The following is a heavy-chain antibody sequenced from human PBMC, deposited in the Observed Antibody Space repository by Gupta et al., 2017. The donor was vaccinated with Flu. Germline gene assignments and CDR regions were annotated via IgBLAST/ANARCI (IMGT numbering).Heavy chain of an antibody. D-gene: IGHD6-19*01. CDR1: GFTFRRYG. CDR3: ARDRGAVAGYGMDV. J-gene: IGHJ6*02. CDR2: IWYDGSNK. Sequence: QVQLVESGGGVVQPGGSLRLSCAASGFTFRRYGIHWGRQAPGKGLEWVAVIWYDGSNKYYADSVKGRFTISRDNSKNTLYLQMNSLRAEDTAVYYCARDRGAVAGYGMDVWGQGTTVTVSS. V-gene: IGHV3-33*01.